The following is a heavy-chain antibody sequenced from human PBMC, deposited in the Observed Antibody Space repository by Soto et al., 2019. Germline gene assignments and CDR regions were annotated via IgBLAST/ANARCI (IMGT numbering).Heavy chain of an antibody. V-gene: IGHV1-3*01. CDR1: GYSFANYT. J-gene: IGHJ4*02. CDR2: LNPDTAST. CDR3: ARGGGYYGSGAYYRGYFDH. Sequence: ASVKVSCKASGYSFANYTIHWVRQAPGQGLEWMGWLNPDTASTKFSPKFQGRVIITRDKSANTAFMQLTSLRSEDTALYYCARGGGYYGSGAYYRGYFDHWGLGTLVTVSS. D-gene: IGHD3-10*01.